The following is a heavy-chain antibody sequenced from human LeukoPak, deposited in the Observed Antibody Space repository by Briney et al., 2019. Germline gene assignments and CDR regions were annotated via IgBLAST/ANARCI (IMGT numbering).Heavy chain of an antibody. CDR3: ARGGPYYDFWSGYSTPFDY. D-gene: IGHD3-3*01. J-gene: IGHJ4*02. V-gene: IGHV1-18*01. CDR2: ISAYNGNT. Sequence: ASVKVSCKASGYTFTSYGISWVRQAPGQGLEWMGWISAYNGNTNYAQKLQGRVTMTTDTSTSTAYMELRRLRSDDTAVYYCARGGPYYDFWSGYSTPFDYWGQGTLVTVSS. CDR1: GYTFTSYG.